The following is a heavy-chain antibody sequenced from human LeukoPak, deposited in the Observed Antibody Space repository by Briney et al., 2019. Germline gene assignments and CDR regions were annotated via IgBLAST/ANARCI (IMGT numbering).Heavy chain of an antibody. CDR2: IRYDGSKK. J-gene: IGHJ4*02. D-gene: IGHD2-2*01. Sequence: GGSLRLSCAASGFTFSSYGMHWVRQAPGKGLEWVAFIRYDGSKKYFADSVKGRFTIARDNSKNTLYLQMNSLRAEDTAVYYCASPIVVVPATPALDYWGQGTLVTVSS. V-gene: IGHV3-30*02. CDR1: GFTFSSYG. CDR3: ASPIVVVPATPALDY.